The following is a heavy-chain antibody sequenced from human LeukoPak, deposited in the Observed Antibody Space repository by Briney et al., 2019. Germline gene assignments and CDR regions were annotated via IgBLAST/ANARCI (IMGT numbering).Heavy chain of an antibody. CDR1: GYTFTSYY. D-gene: IGHD3-22*01. CDR3: ARQLPTPQYYYDSSGYYPFDY. Sequence: ASVKVSCKASGYTFTSYYMHWVRQAPGQGLEWMEIINPSGGSTSYAQKFQGRVTMTRDTSTSTVYMELSSLRSEDTAVYYCARQLPTPQYYYDSSGYYPFDYWGQGTLVTVSS. CDR2: INPSGGST. V-gene: IGHV1-46*01. J-gene: IGHJ4*02.